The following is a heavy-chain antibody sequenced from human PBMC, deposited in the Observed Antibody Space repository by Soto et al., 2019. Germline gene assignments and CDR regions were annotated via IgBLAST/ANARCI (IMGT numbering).Heavy chain of an antibody. CDR2: INHSGST. V-gene: IGHV4-34*01. CDR1: GGSFSGYY. D-gene: IGHD2-2*01. Sequence: QVQLQQWGAGLLKPSETLSLTCAVYGGSFSGYYWSWIRQPPGKGLEWIGEINHSGSTNYNPSLKSRVTISVDTSKNQFSLKLSSVTAADTAVYYCARFGLVVPAVGYYYYYMDVWGKGTTVTVSS. J-gene: IGHJ6*03. CDR3: ARFGLVVPAVGYYYYYMDV.